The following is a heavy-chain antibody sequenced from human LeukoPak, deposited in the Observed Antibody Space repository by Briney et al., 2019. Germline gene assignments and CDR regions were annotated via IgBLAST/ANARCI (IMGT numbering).Heavy chain of an antibody. CDR1: GGSISSYY. CDR3: AREGVRSYGDYGAWFDP. D-gene: IGHD4-17*01. Sequence: SETLSLTCTVSGGSISSYYWSWIRQPPGKGLEWIGYIYYSGSTNYNPSLKSRVTISVDTSKNQFSLKLSSVTAADTAVYYCAREGVRSYGDYGAWFDPWGQGTLVTVSS. CDR2: IYYSGST. J-gene: IGHJ5*02. V-gene: IGHV4-59*01.